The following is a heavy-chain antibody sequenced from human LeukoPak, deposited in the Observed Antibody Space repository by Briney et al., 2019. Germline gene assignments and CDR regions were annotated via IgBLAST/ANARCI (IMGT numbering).Heavy chain of an antibody. D-gene: IGHD3-22*01. J-gene: IGHJ4*02. CDR2: IYSSGST. CDR1: GGSIISYH. Sequence: LETLSLTCTVSGGSIISYHWGWIRQPPGKGLEWIGFIYSSGSTKYNPSLTSGVTISLDTSKKQISLKLISVTAADTAVYYCARTPNDGSGYYVFWGQGTLVTVSS. CDR3: ARTPNDGSGYYVF. V-gene: IGHV4-59*01.